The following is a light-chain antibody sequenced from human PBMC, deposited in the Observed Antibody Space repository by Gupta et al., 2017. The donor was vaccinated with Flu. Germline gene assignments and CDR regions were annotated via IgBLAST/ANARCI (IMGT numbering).Light chain of an antibody. Sequence: DIVMTQSPLSLPVTPGEPASISCRSSQSLLHSDGYNYLDWYLQKPGQSPQLLINLGSNRASGVTDRFSGSGEGKEFTLKSSRGEDEDGGCYCCMQNLPSWTFGQGTKVEIK. J-gene: IGKJ1*01. CDR2: LGS. CDR3: MQNLPSWT. V-gene: IGKV2-28*01. CDR1: QSLLHSDGYNY.